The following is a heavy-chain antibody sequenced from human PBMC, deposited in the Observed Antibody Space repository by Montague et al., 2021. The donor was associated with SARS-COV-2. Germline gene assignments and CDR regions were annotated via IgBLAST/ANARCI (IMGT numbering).Heavy chain of an antibody. D-gene: IGHD6-19*01. V-gene: IGHV4-39*07. CDR3: VTPGKTAVAGQFDY. CDR1: GGSIRSTTFY. Sequence: SETLSLTCTVSGGSIRSTTFYWGWIRQSPGKGLERIGYIYEGDTTYYNPSLKSRVAISLDTPNNQFSLKITSLIVADTAIYYCVTPGKTAVAGQFDYWGPGILVPVPS. J-gene: IGHJ4*02. CDR2: IYEGDTT.